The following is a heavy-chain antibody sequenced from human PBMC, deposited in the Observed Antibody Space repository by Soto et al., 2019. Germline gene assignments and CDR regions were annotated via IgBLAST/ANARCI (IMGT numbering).Heavy chain of an antibody. CDR2: IYNTGGT. J-gene: IGHJ4*02. V-gene: IGHV4-31*03. CDR3: ARVNSHASYGYRDGPYYLDY. Sequence: SETLSLTCTVSGASISNGGYYWSWIRRHPGKGLEFIGYIYNTGGTTYNPSLRSRITISLDTSENLFSLRLRSVTAADTAMYHCARVNSHASYGYRDGPYYLDYWGQGALGTVS. CDR1: GASISNGGYY. D-gene: IGHD3-16*01.